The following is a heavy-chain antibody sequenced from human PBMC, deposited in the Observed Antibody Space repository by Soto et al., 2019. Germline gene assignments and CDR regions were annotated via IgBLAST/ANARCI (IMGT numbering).Heavy chain of an antibody. J-gene: IGHJ6*02. V-gene: IGHV3-23*01. Sequence: GRSLRLSCAASGFTFSSYSMNWVRQAPGKGLEWVSAISGSGGSTYYADSVKGRFTISRDNSKNTLYLQMNSLRAEDTAVYYCAKLSLKNHGMDVCGQGTTVTVSS. CDR2: ISGSGGST. CDR1: GFTFSSYS. CDR3: AKLSLKNHGMDV.